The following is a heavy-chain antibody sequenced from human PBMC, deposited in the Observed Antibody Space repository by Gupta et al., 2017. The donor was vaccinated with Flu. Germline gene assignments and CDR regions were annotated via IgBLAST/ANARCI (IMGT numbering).Heavy chain of an antibody. Sequence: SYEMNWVRQAPGKGLEWVSYISTSGSTIYYADSVKGRFTISRDNAENSLYLQMSSLRAEDTAVYYCVRDPNIAAAGNNHDYWGQGTLVTVSS. CDR1: SYE. CDR3: VRDPNIAAAGNNHDY. D-gene: IGHD6-13*01. J-gene: IGHJ4*02. V-gene: IGHV3-48*03. CDR2: ISTSGSTI.